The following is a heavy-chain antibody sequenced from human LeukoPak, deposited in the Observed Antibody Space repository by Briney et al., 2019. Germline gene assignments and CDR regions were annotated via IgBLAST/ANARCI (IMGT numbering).Heavy chain of an antibody. CDR1: GFTFSSYW. J-gene: IGHJ4*02. CDR2: IKQDGSEK. CDR3: ARVVAVAGLYYFDY. V-gene: IGHV3-7*01. Sequence: GGSLRLSCAASGFTFSSYWMSWVRQAPGKGLEWVANIKQDGSEKYYVDSVKVRFTISRDNAKNSLYLQMNSLRAEDTAVYYCARVVAVAGLYYFDYWGQGTLVTVSS. D-gene: IGHD6-19*01.